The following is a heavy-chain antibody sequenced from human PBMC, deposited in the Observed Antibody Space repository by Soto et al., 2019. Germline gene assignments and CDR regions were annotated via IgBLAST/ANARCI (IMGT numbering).Heavy chain of an antibody. D-gene: IGHD2-8*02. CDR3: AKDLLVPSDAFDI. Sequence: EVQLLEAGGGLVQPGGSLRLSCAASGFTFSSYAMSWVRQAPGKGLEWGSAISGSGGSTYYADSVKGRFTISRDNSKNTLYLQMNSLRAEDTAVYYCAKDLLVPSDAFDIWGQGTMVTVSS. CDR1: GFTFSSYA. CDR2: ISGSGGST. V-gene: IGHV3-23*01. J-gene: IGHJ3*02.